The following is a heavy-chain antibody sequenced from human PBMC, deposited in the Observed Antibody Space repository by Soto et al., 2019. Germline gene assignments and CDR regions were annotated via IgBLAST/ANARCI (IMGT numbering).Heavy chain of an antibody. Sequence: RASVKVSCKASGGTFSSYAISWVRQAPGQGLEWMGGIIPIFGTANYAQKFQGRVTITADESTSTAYMELGSLRSEDTAVYYCARDRGAAGNFDYWGQGTLVTVSS. V-gene: IGHV1-69*13. CDR1: GGTFSSYA. CDR3: ARDRGAAGNFDY. J-gene: IGHJ4*02. D-gene: IGHD6-13*01. CDR2: IIPIFGTA.